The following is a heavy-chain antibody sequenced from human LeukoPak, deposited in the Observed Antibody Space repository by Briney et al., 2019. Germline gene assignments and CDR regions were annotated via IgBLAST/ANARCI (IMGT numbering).Heavy chain of an antibody. CDR2: IRYDGSNK. Sequence: GGSLRLSCAASGFTFSSYGMHWVRQAPGKGLEWVAFIRYDGSNKYYADSVKGRFTISGDNSKNTLYLQMNSLRAEDTAVYYCARDPVTMIVVVKREGYFDYWGQGTLVTVSS. CDR1: GFTFSSYG. V-gene: IGHV3-30*02. CDR3: ARDPVTMIVVVKREGYFDY. D-gene: IGHD3-22*01. J-gene: IGHJ4*02.